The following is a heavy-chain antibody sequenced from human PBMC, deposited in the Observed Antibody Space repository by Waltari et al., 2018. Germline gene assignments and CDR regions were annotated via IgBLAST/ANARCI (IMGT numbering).Heavy chain of an antibody. J-gene: IGHJ4*02. CDR2: IYPGDSGT. CDR3: ARCYYDSSGQKCYYFDY. D-gene: IGHD3-22*01. Sequence: EVQLVQSGAEVKKPGESLKISCKGSGYSFTSYWIGCVRQLPWKGLGWRGIIYPGDSGTRYSPSCQGQVTISADKSISTAYLQWSSLKASDTAMYYCARCYYDSSGQKCYYFDYWGQGTLVTVSS. CDR1: GYSFTSYW. V-gene: IGHV5-51*01.